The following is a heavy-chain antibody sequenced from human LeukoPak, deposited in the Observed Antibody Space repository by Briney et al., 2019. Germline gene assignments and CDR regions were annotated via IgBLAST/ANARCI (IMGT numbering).Heavy chain of an antibody. Sequence: SETLSLTCTVSGESIKSFYWSWIRQPAGKGLEWIGRIYTSGSTNYSPSLKSRVTMSVDTSKNQFSLKLSSVTAADTAVYYCARDVVAAVGSFDYWGQGTQVAVSS. CDR1: GESIKSFY. J-gene: IGHJ4*02. D-gene: IGHD2-2*01. V-gene: IGHV4-4*07. CDR2: IYTSGST. CDR3: ARDVVAAVGSFDY.